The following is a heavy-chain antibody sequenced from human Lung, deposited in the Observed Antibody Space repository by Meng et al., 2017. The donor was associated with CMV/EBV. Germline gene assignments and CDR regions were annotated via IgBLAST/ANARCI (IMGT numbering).Heavy chain of an antibody. CDR2: IYYRGST. CDR3: AHVTSGYYFDY. Sequence: SETLSLXCTVSGGSISSTTYYWGWIRQPPGKGLEWIGSIYYRGSTYYNPSLKSRVTISVDTSKNQFPLNLSSVTAADTAVYYCAHVTSGYYFDYWGQGTLVTVYS. J-gene: IGHJ4*02. CDR1: GGSISSTTYY. D-gene: IGHD3-22*01. V-gene: IGHV4-39*01.